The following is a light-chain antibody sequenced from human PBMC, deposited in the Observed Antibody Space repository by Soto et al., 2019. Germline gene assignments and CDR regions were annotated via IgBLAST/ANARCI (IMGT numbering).Light chain of an antibody. Sequence: DIQMTQSPSTLSGSVGDRVTITCRASQTISSWLAWYQQKPGKAPKLLIYAASSLLSGVPSRFSGSGSETEFTLTISSLQPEDFATYYCLQNNSYPRTFGQGTKVDIK. CDR2: AAS. CDR3: LQNNSYPRT. V-gene: IGKV1-5*01. CDR1: QTISSW. J-gene: IGKJ1*01.